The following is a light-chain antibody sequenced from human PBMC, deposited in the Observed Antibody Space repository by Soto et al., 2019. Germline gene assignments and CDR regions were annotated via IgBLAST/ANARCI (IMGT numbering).Light chain of an antibody. Sequence: EVVLTQSPGTLSLSPGERATLSCRASQSVDSNYLAWYQKKPGQAPRLLIYGASSRATGIPDRFTGSGSGTDFTLTISRLEPEDFAVYYCHQCFSSPFTFGGGTKLEIQ. V-gene: IGKV3-20*01. CDR1: QSVDSNY. CDR3: HQCFSSPFT. J-gene: IGKJ4*01. CDR2: GAS.